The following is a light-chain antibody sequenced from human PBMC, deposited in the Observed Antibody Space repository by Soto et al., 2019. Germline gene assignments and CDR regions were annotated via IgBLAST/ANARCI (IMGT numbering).Light chain of an antibody. CDR1: QSVSSNY. J-gene: IGKJ5*01. CDR2: GAS. CDR3: QQYGSSRT. V-gene: IGKV3-20*01. Sequence: EIVLTQSPGTLSLSPGERATLSCRASQSVSSNYLAWYQQKPGQAPRLLIYGASSRATGIPDRFSGSGSGTDFTLTSSRLEPEDFSVYYCQQYGSSRTFGQGTRLEIK.